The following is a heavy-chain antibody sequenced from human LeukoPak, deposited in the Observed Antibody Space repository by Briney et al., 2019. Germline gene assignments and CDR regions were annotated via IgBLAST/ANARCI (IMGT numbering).Heavy chain of an antibody. D-gene: IGHD2-15*01. CDR1: GFTFSSYA. V-gene: IGHV3-23*01. J-gene: IGHJ5*02. Sequence: GGSLRLSCAASGFTFSSYAMSWVRQAPGKGLEWVSAISGSGGSTYYADFVKGRFTISRDNSKNTLYLQMNSLRAEDTAVYYCAKDGGDIVVVVAADGINWFDPWGQGTLVTVSS. CDR3: AKDGGDIVVVVAADGINWFDP. CDR2: ISGSGGST.